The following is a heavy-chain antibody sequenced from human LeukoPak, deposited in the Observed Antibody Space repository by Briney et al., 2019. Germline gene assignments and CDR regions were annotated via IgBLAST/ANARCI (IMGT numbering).Heavy chain of an antibody. CDR3: AKVSSSSWYYYYYGMDV. D-gene: IGHD6-13*01. V-gene: IGHV3-23*01. CDR2: ISGSGGST. J-gene: IGHJ6*02. CDR1: EFTFSSYP. Sequence: PGRSLKLSCAASEFTFSSYPMHWVRQAPGKGLEWVSAISGSGGSTYYADSVKGRFTISRDNSKNTLYLQMNSLRAEDTAVYYCAKVSSSSWYYYYYGMDVWGQGTTVTVSS.